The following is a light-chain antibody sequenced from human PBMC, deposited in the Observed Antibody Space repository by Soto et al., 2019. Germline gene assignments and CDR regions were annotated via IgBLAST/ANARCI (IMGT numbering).Light chain of an antibody. CDR2: DAY. CDR3: QQRSNWPRT. V-gene: IGKV3-11*01. Sequence: EVVLTQSPVTLSLSPGERATLSCRASQSFRGLLAWYQKKPGQAPRLLIYDAYNRATGIPPRFSGSVSGTDFNLTISSLETEDSAVYYGQQRSNWPRTFGQGTKVDIK. J-gene: IGKJ1*01. CDR1: QSFRGL.